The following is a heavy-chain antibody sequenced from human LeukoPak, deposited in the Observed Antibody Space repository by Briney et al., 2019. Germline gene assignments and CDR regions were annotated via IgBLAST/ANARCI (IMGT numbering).Heavy chain of an antibody. V-gene: IGHV3-23*01. CDR1: GFTFSSYA. CDR2: ISGSGGST. CDR3: AKDNANYPSPFDY. J-gene: IGHJ4*02. D-gene: IGHD1-1*01. Sequence: PGGSLRLSCAASGFTFSSYAMSWVRQAPGKGLEWVSAISGSGGSTYYADSMKGRFTISRDNSKNTLYLQMNSLRAEDTAVYYCAKDNANYPSPFDYWGQGTLVTVSS.